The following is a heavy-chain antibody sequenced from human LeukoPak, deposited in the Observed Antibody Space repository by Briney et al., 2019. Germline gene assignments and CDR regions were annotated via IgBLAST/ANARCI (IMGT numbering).Heavy chain of an antibody. CDR3: ATRRDGYNFPDY. J-gene: IGHJ4*02. Sequence: GGSLRLSCAASGFTFSSYSMNWVRQAPGKGLEWVSSISSSSSYIYYADSVKGRFTISRDNAKNSLYLQMNSLRAEDTAVYYCATRRDGYNFPDYLGQGTLVTVSS. D-gene: IGHD5-24*01. CDR2: ISSSSSYI. CDR1: GFTFSSYS. V-gene: IGHV3-21*01.